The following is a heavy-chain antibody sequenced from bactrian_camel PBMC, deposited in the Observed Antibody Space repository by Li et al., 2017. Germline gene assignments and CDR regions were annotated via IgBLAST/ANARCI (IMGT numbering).Heavy chain of an antibody. V-gene: IGHV3-3*01. CDR3: AADLLPYGLGDGLCPEPIGY. CDR2: ISSRGSNT. D-gene: IGHD5*01. Sequence: HVQLVESGGDSVQAGGSLRLSCVGSGYNYSIFAMAWFRQAPGKEREGVALISSRGSNTYYDGSVKGRFTISRDNAENTLYLQMNSLKPEDTAVYYCAADLLPYGLGDGLCPEPIGYWGQGTQVTVS. CDR1: GYNYSIFA. J-gene: IGHJ6*01.